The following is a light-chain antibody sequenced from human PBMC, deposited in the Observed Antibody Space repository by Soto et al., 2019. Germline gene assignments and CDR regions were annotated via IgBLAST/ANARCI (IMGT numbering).Light chain of an antibody. CDR1: QSASTF. CDR2: DAS. J-gene: IGKJ1*01. CDR3: QQHSRYAVT. Sequence: DIQIAHSPSTPSASLWERVTLTFRASQSASTFLAWYQQKPGQAPKLLIYDASTLQSGVPSRFSGSGSGTEFALTISGPQPDDFAVYYCQQHSRYAVTFGQGTKVDIK. V-gene: IGKV1-5*01.